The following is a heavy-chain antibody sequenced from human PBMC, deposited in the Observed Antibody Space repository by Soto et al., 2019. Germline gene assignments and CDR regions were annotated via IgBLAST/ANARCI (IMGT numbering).Heavy chain of an antibody. CDR3: AREGNLGRWLQPLDF. V-gene: IGHV4-59*01. D-gene: IGHD5-12*01. CDR2: IHYNGNT. J-gene: IGHJ4*02. Sequence: SETLSDTNTVSGDSISACSRSWGRQPPGKGLEWIGNIHYNGNTKYNPSLKSRVSMSVDTSKNQFSLRLISVTAADTAKYFCAREGNLGRWLQPLDFWGQGTLVTVS. CDR1: GDSISACS.